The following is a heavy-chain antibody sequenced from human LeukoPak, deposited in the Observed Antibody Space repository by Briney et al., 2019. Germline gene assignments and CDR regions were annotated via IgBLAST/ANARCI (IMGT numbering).Heavy chain of an antibody. J-gene: IGHJ4*02. CDR3: ARRGYCSSTSCYGIFDY. CDR1: AGTFSSYA. Sequence: GASVTVSCKASAGTFSSYAISWVRQAPGQGLEWMGRIIPILGIANYAQKFQGRVTITADKSTSTAYMELSSLRSEDTAVYYCARRGYCSSTSCYGIFDYWGQGTLVTVSS. CDR2: IIPILGIA. V-gene: IGHV1-69*04. D-gene: IGHD2-2*01.